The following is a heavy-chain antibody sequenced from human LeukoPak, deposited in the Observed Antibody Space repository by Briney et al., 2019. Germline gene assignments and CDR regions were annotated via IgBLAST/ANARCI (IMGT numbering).Heavy chain of an antibody. D-gene: IGHD3-10*01. CDR2: ISFDGSQK. V-gene: IGHV3-30*02. J-gene: IGHJ5*02. CDR1: GFTFSSYG. Sequence: QPGGYLRLSCAASGFTFSSYGMHWVRQAPGKGLEWVALISFDGSQKYYADSVKGRFTISRDNSKSTVYLQMNSLRVEDAAVYYCSKDLTSDFGGDLDPWGQGTLVTVSS. CDR3: SKDLTSDFGGDLDP.